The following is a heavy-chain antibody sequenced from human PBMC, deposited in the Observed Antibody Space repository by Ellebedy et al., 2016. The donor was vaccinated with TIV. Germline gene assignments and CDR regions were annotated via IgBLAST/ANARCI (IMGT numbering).Heavy chain of an antibody. CDR2: INPSSGYT. V-gene: IGHV1-46*01. CDR1: GYTFTSYY. J-gene: IGHJ3*01. CDR3: ARDPVNRVTAADEDPFDV. D-gene: IGHD2-21*02. Sequence: AASVKVSCKASGYTFTSYYMLWARQAPGQGLEWMGIINPSSGYTSYAQKFQGRVTMTRDTSTSTVYMELSSLRSEDTAVYYCARDPVNRVTAADEDPFDVWGQGTMVTVSA.